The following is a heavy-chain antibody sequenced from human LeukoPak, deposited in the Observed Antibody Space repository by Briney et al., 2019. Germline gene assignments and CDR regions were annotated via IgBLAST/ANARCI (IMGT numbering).Heavy chain of an antibody. CDR1: GFTFSSYS. Sequence: GGSLRLSCAASGFTFSSYSMNWVRQAPGKGLELVSSISSSSSYIYYADSVKGRFTISRDNAKNSLYLQMNSLRAEDTAVYYCARDLVALAVAGTGWFDPWGQGTLVTVSS. CDR3: ARDLVALAVAGTGWFDP. D-gene: IGHD6-19*01. V-gene: IGHV3-21*01. J-gene: IGHJ5*02. CDR2: ISSSSSYI.